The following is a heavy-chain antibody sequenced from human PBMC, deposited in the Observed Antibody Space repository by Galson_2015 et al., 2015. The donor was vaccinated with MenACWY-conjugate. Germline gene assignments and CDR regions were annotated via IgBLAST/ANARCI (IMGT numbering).Heavy chain of an antibody. CDR2: IKQDGSDK. V-gene: IGHV3-7*03. J-gene: IGHJ4*02. CDR1: GFPFSNYW. CDR3: ARDWFDY. Sequence: SLRLSCAASGFPFSNYWMNWVRQAPGKGLEWVANIKQDGSDKYYVDSVKGRFTISRDNAKNSLYLQMNSLKAEDTAVYYCARDWFDYWGQGTLVTVSP.